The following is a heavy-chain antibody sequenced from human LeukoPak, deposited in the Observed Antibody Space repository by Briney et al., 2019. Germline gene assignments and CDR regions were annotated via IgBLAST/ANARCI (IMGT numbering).Heavy chain of an antibody. CDR2: IGISSGNT. D-gene: IGHD2-2*01. J-gene: IGHJ4*02. Sequence: PGGSLRLCCPASGFTFSHYSMNWVRQAPGKGLEWISYIGISSGNTKYADSVKGRFTISGDKAKNSVYLQMNSLRVEDTAVYYCARDTKYAFDNWGQGTLVTVSS. CDR3: ARDTKYAFDN. CDR1: GFTFSHYS. V-gene: IGHV3-48*01.